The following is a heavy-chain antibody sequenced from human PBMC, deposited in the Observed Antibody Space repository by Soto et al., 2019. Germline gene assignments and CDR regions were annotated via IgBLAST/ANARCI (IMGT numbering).Heavy chain of an antibody. Sequence: ASVKVSCKASGYTFTSYAIHWVRQAPGQRLEWMGWVNAGNGNTKYSEKFQGRVTITRDTSARTAYMDLSSLSSKDTAVYFCARVSFETSGFADYWGQGTLVTVSS. CDR2: VNAGNGNT. CDR1: GYTFTSYA. CDR3: ARVSFETSGFADY. V-gene: IGHV1-3*01. D-gene: IGHD5-12*01. J-gene: IGHJ4*02.